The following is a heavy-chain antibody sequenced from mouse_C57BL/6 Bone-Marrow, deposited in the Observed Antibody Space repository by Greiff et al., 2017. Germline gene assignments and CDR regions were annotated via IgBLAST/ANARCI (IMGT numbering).Heavy chain of an antibody. CDR3: ARSPYGSSHFDY. J-gene: IGHJ2*01. Sequence: VQLQQSGAELVKPGASVKLSCTASGFNIKDYYMHWVKQRTEQGLEWIGRIDPEDGETKYAPKFQGKATITADTSSNTAYLQLSSLISEDTAVYYCARSPYGSSHFDYWGQGTTLTVSS. D-gene: IGHD1-1*01. V-gene: IGHV14-2*01. CDR2: IDPEDGET. CDR1: GFNIKDYY.